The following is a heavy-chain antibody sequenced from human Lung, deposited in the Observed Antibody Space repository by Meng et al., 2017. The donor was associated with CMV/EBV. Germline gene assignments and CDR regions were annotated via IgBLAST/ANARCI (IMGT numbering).Heavy chain of an antibody. CDR3: ATGATLDY. J-gene: IGHJ4*02. CDR2: ISSTSAYI. D-gene: IGHD3-10*01. CDR1: GFTFSSYR. Sequence: GESXKISCAASGFTFSSYRINWVRQAPGKGLEWVASISSTSAYIYYAESVEGRFIISRDNAKSSLYLTMDNLAVEDTAVYYCATGATLDYWGQGT. V-gene: IGHV3-21*01.